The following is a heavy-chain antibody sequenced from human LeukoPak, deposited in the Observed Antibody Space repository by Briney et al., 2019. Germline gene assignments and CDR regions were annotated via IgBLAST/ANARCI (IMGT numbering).Heavy chain of an antibody. CDR3: ARHPSAARSYYYYYMDV. CDR1: GYSFTNYW. J-gene: IGHJ6*03. Sequence: GESLKISCKGSGYSFTNYWIGWVRQMPGKGLEWMGIIYPGDSDTRYSPSFQGLVTISADKSISTAYLQWSSLKASDTAMYYCARHPSAARSYYYYYMDVWGKGTTVTVSS. D-gene: IGHD6-6*01. V-gene: IGHV5-51*01. CDR2: IYPGDSDT.